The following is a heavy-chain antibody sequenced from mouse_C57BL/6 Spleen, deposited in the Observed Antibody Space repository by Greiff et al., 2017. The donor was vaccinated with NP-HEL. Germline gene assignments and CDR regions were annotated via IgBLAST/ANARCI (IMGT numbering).Heavy chain of an antibody. D-gene: IGHD2-3*01. CDR3: ARSVYDGYYGYFDY. CDR2: IHPNSGST. V-gene: IGHV1-64*01. CDR1: GYTFTSYW. Sequence: QVQLQQPGAELVKPGASVKLSCKASGYTFTSYWMHWVKQRPGQGLEWIGMIHPNSGSTNYNEKFKSKATLTVDKSSSTAYMQLSSLTSEDSAVYYCARSVYDGYYGYFDYWGQGTTLTVAS. J-gene: IGHJ2*01.